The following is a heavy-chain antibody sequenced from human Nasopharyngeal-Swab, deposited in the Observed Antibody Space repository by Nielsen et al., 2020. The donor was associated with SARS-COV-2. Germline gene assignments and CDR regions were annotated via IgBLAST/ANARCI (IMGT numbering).Heavy chain of an antibody. CDR1: GGTFSSYA. CDR3: ARYSSSWLYYYGMDV. J-gene: IGHJ6*02. Sequence: SVKVSCKASGGTFSSYAISWVRQAPGQGLEWMGGIIPIFGTANYAQKFQSRVTITADESTSTAYMELSSLRSEDTAVYYCARYSSSWLYYYGMDVWGQGTTVTVSS. CDR2: IIPIFGTA. D-gene: IGHD6-13*01. V-gene: IGHV1-69*13.